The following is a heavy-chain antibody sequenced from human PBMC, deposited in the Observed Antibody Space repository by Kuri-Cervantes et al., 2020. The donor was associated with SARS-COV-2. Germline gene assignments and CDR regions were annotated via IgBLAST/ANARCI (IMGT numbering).Heavy chain of an antibody. J-gene: IGHJ3*02. D-gene: IGHD3-3*01. CDR2: IRYDGSNK. Sequence: GESLKISCAASGFTFSSYGMHWVRQAPGKGLVWVAFIRYDGSNKYYADSVKGRFTISRDNSKNTLYLQMNSLRAEDTAVYYCAIGRYYDFWSGYYTDAFDIWGQGTMVTVSS. V-gene: IGHV3-30*02. CDR3: AIGRYYDFWSGYYTDAFDI. CDR1: GFTFSSYG.